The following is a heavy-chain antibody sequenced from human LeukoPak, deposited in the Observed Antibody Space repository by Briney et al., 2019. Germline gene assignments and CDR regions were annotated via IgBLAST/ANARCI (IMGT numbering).Heavy chain of an antibody. V-gene: IGHV1-18*01. J-gene: IGHJ4*02. CDR1: GYTFTSYG. CDR2: ISAYNGNT. CDR3: ARKDYGSGSYYYFDY. Sequence: ASVKVSCKASGYTFTSYGIGWVRQAPGQGLEWMGWISAYNGNTNYAQKLQGRVTMTTDTSTSTAYMELRSLRSDDTAVYYCARKDYGSGSYYYFDYWGQGTLVTVSS. D-gene: IGHD3-10*01.